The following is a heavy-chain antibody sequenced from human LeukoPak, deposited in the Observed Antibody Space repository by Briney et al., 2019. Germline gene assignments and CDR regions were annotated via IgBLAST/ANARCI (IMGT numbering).Heavy chain of an antibody. CDR3: ARTLRSGWYLTLDY. CDR2: INHSGST. V-gene: IGHV4-34*01. D-gene: IGHD6-19*01. J-gene: IGHJ4*02. CDR1: GGSFSGYY. Sequence: SETLSLTCAVYGGSFSGYYWSWIRQPPGKGLEWIGEINHSGSTNYNPSLKSRVTISVDTSKNQFSLKLSSVTAADTAVYYCARTLRSGWYLTLDYWGQGTLVTVSS.